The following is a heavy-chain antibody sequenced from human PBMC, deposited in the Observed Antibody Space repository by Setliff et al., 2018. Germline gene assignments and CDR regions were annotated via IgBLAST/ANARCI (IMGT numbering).Heavy chain of an antibody. CDR2: INEDGSEK. V-gene: IGHV3-7*03. CDR1: GFTFSSYS. D-gene: IGHD3-10*01. J-gene: IGHJ4*02. Sequence: GGSLRLSCAASGFTFSSYSVSWVRQAPGKGLEWVASINEDGSEKNYVDSVKGRFTISRDNARNSLYLQMNSLRAEDTAVYYCAREQFVGDYWGQGTLVTVSS. CDR3: AREQFVGDY.